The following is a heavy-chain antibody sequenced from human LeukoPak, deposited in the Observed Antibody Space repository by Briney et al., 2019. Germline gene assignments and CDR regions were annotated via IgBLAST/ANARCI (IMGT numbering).Heavy chain of an antibody. CDR3: ARAPYRDGYMSY. Sequence: SETLSLTCTVSGGSISSYYWSWIRQPAGNGLQWIGRIYISGSTNYNPSLKSRVTMSVDTSKNQFSLKLSSVTAADTAVYYCARAPYRDGYMSYWGHGTLVTVSS. CDR1: GGSISSYY. D-gene: IGHD5-24*01. CDR2: IYISGST. J-gene: IGHJ4*01. V-gene: IGHV4-4*07.